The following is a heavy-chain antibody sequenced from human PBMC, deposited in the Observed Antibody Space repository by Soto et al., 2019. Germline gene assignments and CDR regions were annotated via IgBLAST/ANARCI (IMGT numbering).Heavy chain of an antibody. J-gene: IGHJ4*02. CDR2: IYDSETT. CDR1: GYSISSGFY. D-gene: IGHD7-27*01. Sequence: SETLSLTCAVSGYSISSGFYWGWIRQPPTMGLEWIGSIYDSETTDYNPSLKSRVTISVDPSKNQFSLRLRSVTAADTAVYHCASKLGAYFDSWSQGTLVTVSS. CDR3: ASKLGAYFDS. V-gene: IGHV4-38-2*01.